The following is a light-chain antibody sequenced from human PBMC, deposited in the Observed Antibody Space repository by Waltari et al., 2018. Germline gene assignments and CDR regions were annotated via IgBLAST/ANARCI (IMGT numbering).Light chain of an antibody. CDR1: SSDVGGYNY. CDR3: NSYTSSNTLV. V-gene: IGLV2-14*03. Sequence: QSALTQPASVSGSPGQSITISCTGTSSDVGGYNYVSWYQQHPGKAPKILIYDVSDRPSGVSNRFSGSKSGNTASLTISGLQAEDEAYYYCNSYTSSNTLVFGGGTKLTVL. CDR2: DVS. J-gene: IGLJ2*01.